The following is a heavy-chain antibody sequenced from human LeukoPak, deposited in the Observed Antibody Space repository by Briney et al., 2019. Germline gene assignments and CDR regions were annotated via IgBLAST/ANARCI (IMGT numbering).Heavy chain of an antibody. CDR1: GDSVSSNSAA. J-gene: IGHJ6*02. V-gene: IGHV6-1*01. CDR2: TYHRSKWYN. CDR3: ATGIAAAGPSRYYYYYGMDV. D-gene: IGHD6-13*01. Sequence: SQTLSLTCAISGDSVSSNSAAWNWIRQSPSRGLEWLGRTYHRSKWYNDYAVSVKSRITINPDTSKNQFSLQLNSVTPEDTAVYYCATGIAAAGPSRYYYYYGMDVWGQGTTVTVSS.